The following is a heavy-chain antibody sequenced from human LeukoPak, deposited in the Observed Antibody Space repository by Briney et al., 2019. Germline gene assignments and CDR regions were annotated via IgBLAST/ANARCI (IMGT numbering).Heavy chain of an antibody. D-gene: IGHD1-1*01. J-gene: IGHJ4*02. CDR2: IGGGGVDT. V-gene: IGHV3-23*01. CDR3: AKDPPTTGATFDN. CDR1: GFTFSSYA. Sequence: PGGSLRLSCAASGFTFSSYAMSWVRQAPGKGLDWVSSIGGGGVDTYYADTVKGRFTISKDNYKNTLYLKMNRLREEDTAVYYSAKDPPTTGATFDNWGRGTLVTVSS.